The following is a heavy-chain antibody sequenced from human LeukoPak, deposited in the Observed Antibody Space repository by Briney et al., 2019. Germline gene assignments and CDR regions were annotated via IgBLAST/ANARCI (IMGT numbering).Heavy chain of an antibody. CDR1: GYTFTGYY. CDR2: INPNSGGT. CDR3: AIGLGSSGYYYGEDI. J-gene: IGHJ3*02. Sequence: EASVKVSCKASGYTFTGYYMHWVRQAPGQGLEWMGWINPNSGGTNYAQKFQGRVTMTRDTSISTAYMELSRLRSDDTAVYYCAIGLGSSGYYYGEDIWGQGTMVTVSS. D-gene: IGHD3-22*01. V-gene: IGHV1-2*02.